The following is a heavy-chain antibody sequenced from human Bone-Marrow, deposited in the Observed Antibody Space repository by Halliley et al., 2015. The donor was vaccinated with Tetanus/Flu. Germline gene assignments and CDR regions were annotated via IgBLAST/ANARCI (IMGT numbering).Heavy chain of an antibody. V-gene: IGHV5-51*01. J-gene: IGHJ4*02. CDR2: ISPGDSDA. CDR3: ARLRGYSYGYHFEY. D-gene: IGHD5-18*01. Sequence: MGVISPGDSDAGYSPSFQGQVTISVDKSINPTYLQWSALNASDTATYYCARLRGYSYGYHFEYWGQGTLVTVSS.